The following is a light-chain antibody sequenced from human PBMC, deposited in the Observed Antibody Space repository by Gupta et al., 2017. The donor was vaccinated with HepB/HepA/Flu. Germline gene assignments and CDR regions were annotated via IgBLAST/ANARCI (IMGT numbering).Light chain of an antibody. V-gene: IGKV1-39*01. Sequence: DIQMTQSPSSLSASVRDRVTITCRASQDINTYLNWYQHKLGEAPRLLIYGASMMHSGVPSRFSGSGSGTYFTLTISSRQPEDFATYFCQQRDSSPRTFGQGTKVEIK. CDR3: QQRDSSPRT. J-gene: IGKJ1*01. CDR1: QDINTY. CDR2: GAS.